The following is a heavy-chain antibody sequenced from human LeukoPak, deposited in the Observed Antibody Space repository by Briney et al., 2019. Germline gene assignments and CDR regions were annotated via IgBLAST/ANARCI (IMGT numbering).Heavy chain of an antibody. D-gene: IGHD3-22*01. V-gene: IGHV3-74*01. J-gene: IGHJ4*02. CDR2: IHSDGSTT. CDR1: GFTFSNSW. Sequence: PGGSLRLSCAASGFTFSNSWMHWVRQAPGKGLMWVSHIHSDGSTTSFADSVKGRFTISRDNAKNTLYLQMSSLRAEDRALYYCASKPATMNAAFYYWGQGTLVAVSS. CDR3: ASKPATMNAAFYY.